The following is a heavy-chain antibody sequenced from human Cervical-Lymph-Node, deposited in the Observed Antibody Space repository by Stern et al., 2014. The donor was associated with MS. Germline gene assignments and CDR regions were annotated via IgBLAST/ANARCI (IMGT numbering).Heavy chain of an antibody. J-gene: IGHJ4*02. Sequence: EEQLVQSGGGLVQPGGSRRLSCATSGFSFSRYAMSWVRQAPGKGLEWVSSLTGSGGSTSYVDSVKGRFTISRDNSKSTLYLEMSSLRDDDTAIYYCVKAGNLSPHVSWGQGTLVTVSS. CDR3: VKAGNLSPHVS. D-gene: IGHD4-23*01. CDR2: LTGSGGST. CDR1: GFSFSRYA. V-gene: IGHV3-23*04.